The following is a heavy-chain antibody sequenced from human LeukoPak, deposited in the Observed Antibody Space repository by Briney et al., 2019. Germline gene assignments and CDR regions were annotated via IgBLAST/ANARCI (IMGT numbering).Heavy chain of an antibody. CDR2: ISSSSSYI. CDR1: GFTFSSYS. V-gene: IGHV3-21*01. D-gene: IGHD3-10*01. J-gene: IGHJ4*02. Sequence: RPGGSLRLSCAASGFTFSSYSMNWVRQAPGKGLEWVSSISSSSSYIYYADSVKGRFTISRDNAKNSLYLQMNSLRAGDTAVYYCARAASVLLWFGELPKEFDYWGQGTLVTVSS. CDR3: ARAASVLLWFGELPKEFDY.